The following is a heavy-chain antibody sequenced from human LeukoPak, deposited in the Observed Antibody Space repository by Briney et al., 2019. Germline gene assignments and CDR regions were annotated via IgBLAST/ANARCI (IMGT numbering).Heavy chain of an antibody. CDR3: AIETDYGDSGFDY. J-gene: IGHJ4*02. CDR2: MNPNSGNT. D-gene: IGHD4-17*01. CDR1: GYTFTSYD. V-gene: IGHV1-8*01. Sequence: ASVKVSCKASGYTFTSYDINWVRQATGQGLEWMGWMNPNSGNTSYAQKFQGRVTMTRDMSTSTVYMELSSLRSEDTAVYYCAIETDYGDSGFDYWGQGTLVTVSS.